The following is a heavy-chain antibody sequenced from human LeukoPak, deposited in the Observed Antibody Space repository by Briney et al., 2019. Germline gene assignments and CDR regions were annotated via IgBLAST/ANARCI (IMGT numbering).Heavy chain of an antibody. J-gene: IGHJ4*02. Sequence: ASVKVSCKASGYTFTGYYMHWVRQAPGQGLEWMGWINPNSGGTNYAQKFQGRVTMTRDTSISTAYMELSRLRSDDTAVYYCARDQFRSANKHNKPGAAWGGGDYWGQGTLVTVSS. CDR1: GYTFTGYY. CDR3: ARDQFRSANKHNKPGAAWGGGDY. D-gene: IGHD1-26*01. V-gene: IGHV1-2*02. CDR2: INPNSGGT.